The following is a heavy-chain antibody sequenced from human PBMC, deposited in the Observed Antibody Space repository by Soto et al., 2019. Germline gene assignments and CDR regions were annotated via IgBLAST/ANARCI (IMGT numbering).Heavy chain of an antibody. J-gene: IGHJ4*02. Sequence: SVKVSCKASGGTFSSYAISWVRQAPGQGLEWMGGIIPIFGTANYTQKFQGRVTITADKSTSTAYMELSSLRSEDTAVYYCASRGYSYGPLDYWGQGTLVTVSS. CDR1: GGTFSSYA. D-gene: IGHD5-18*01. V-gene: IGHV1-69*06. CDR3: ASRGYSYGPLDY. CDR2: IIPIFGTA.